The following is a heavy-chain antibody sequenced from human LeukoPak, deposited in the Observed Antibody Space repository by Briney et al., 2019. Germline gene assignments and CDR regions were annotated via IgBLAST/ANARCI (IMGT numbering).Heavy chain of an antibody. CDR3: AQGGWLRDYYYYGMDV. CDR1: GGSVSNYY. Sequence: SETLSLTCAVSGGSVSNYYWTWIRQPPGKGLEWIGCIYYSGSTNYNPSLKSRVTISVDTSKNQFSLKLSSVTAADTAVYYCAQGGWLRDYYYYGMDVWGQGTTVTVSS. V-gene: IGHV4-59*02. D-gene: IGHD3-22*01. CDR2: IYYSGST. J-gene: IGHJ6*02.